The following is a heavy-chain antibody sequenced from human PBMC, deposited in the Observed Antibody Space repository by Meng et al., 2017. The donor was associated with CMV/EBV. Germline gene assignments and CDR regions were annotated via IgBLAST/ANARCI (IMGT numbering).Heavy chain of an antibody. D-gene: IGHD2-8*02. CDR1: GFTFSSYS. CDR3: ARVGRWSIKADYYWYFDL. J-gene: IGHJ2*01. CDR2: ISSSSSTI. V-gene: IGHV3-48*04. Sequence: GEPLKISCAASGFTFSSYSMNWVRQAPGKGLEWVSYISSSSSTIYYADSVKGRFTISRDNAKNSLYLQMNSLRAEDTAVYYCARVGRWSIKADYYWYFDLWGRGTLVTVSS.